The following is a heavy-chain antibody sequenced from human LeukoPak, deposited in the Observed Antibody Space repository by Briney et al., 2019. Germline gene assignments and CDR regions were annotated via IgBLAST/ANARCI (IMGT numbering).Heavy chain of an antibody. D-gene: IGHD6-13*01. CDR2: INPNSGGT. J-gene: IGHJ4*02. CDR1: GYTFTGYY. Sequence: GASVKVSCKASGYTFTGYYMHWVRQAPGQGLEWMGWINPNSGGTNYAQKFQGRVTMTRDTSISTAYMELSRLRSDDTAVYYCARVRIAAAGTALDYWGQGTLVTVSS. CDR3: ARVRIAAAGTALDY. V-gene: IGHV1-2*02.